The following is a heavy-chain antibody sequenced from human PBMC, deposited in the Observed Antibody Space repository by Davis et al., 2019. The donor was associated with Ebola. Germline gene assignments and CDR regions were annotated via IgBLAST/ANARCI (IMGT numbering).Heavy chain of an antibody. Sequence: ASVKVSCKASGYTFTGYYMHWVRQAPGQGREWMGWINPNSGGTNYAQKFQGRVTMTRDTSISTAYMELSRLRSDDTAVYYCARWGDCSSTSCYGYGLWYFDLWGRGTLVTVSS. J-gene: IGHJ2*01. CDR2: INPNSGGT. V-gene: IGHV1-2*02. CDR3: ARWGDCSSTSCYGYGLWYFDL. D-gene: IGHD2-2*01. CDR1: GYTFTGYY.